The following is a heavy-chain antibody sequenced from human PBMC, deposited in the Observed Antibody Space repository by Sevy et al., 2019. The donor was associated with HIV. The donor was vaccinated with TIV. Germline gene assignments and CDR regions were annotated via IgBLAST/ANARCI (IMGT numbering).Heavy chain of an antibody. V-gene: IGHV3-23*01. CDR2: ISGSGGST. D-gene: IGHD3-22*01. CDR3: AKGDSIDYNWLDP. CDR1: GFTFGSYA. J-gene: IGHJ5*02. Sequence: GGSLRLSCEVSGFTFGSYAMSWVRQAPGKGLEWVSVISGSGGSTYYADSVKGRFTISRDNSKNTLYLQMNSLRAEDTAVYYCAKGDSIDYNWLDPGAREPWSPSPQ.